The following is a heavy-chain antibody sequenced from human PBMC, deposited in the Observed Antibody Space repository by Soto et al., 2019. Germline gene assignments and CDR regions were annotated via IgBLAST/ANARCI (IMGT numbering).Heavy chain of an antibody. Sequence: GGSLRLSFAASGFTFSNYNMNWVRQAPGKGLEWVSSISGSSSYIYYADSVKGRFTISRDNAKNSLYLQMNSLRAEDTAVYYCARVYYFDSSGLLIWGPGTMVTVSS. CDR3: ARVYYFDSSGLLI. J-gene: IGHJ3*02. CDR2: ISGSSSYI. CDR1: GFTFSNYN. D-gene: IGHD3-22*01. V-gene: IGHV3-21*01.